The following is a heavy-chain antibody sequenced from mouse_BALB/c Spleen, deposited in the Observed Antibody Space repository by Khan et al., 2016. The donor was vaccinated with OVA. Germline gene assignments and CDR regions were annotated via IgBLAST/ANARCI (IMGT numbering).Heavy chain of an antibody. Sequence: LQQPGSELVRPGASVKLSCKASGYTFTSYWMHWVKQRPGQGLEWIGNIYPGSGLTNYDEKFKSRASLTVDTSSSTVYMQLSSLTSEDSAVYYCTRDYSYYYSSSPFAYWGQGTLVTVSA. CDR2: IYPGSGLT. CDR3: TRDYSYYYSSSPFAY. V-gene: IGHV1S22*01. D-gene: IGHD1-1*01. CDR1: GYTFTSYW. J-gene: IGHJ3*01.